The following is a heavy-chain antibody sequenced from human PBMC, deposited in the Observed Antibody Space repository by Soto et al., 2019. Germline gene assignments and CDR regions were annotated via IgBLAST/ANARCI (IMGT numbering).Heavy chain of an antibody. J-gene: IGHJ4*02. V-gene: IGHV4-59*01. CDR3: ARVNRGAFDD. CDR2: IFYTENT. CDR1: GVSISSYY. Sequence: PSETLSLTCTVSGVSISSYYWSWIRQPPGKGLEWIGSIFYTENTDYNPSLKSRVTISIDTSKKQFSLNLRSVTAADTAIYYCARVNRGAFDDWGQGTLVTVSS.